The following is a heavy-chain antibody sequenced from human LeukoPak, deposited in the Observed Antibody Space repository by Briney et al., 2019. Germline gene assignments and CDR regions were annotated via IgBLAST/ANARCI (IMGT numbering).Heavy chain of an antibody. J-gene: IGHJ6*02. V-gene: IGHV3-23*01. CDR1: GFTFSSSA. Sequence: GGSLRLSCAASGFTFSSSAMSWVRQAPGKGLEWVSAISVSGDGTYYADSVKGRFTISRDTSKNTLYLQMNSLRAEDTAVYYCATQKDTSIAARDPYYYYGMDVWGQGTTVTVSS. CDR3: ATQKDTSIAARDPYYYYGMDV. D-gene: IGHD6-6*01. CDR2: ISVSGDGT.